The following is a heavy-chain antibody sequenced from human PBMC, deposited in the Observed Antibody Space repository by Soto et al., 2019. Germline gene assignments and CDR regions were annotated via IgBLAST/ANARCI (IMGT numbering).Heavy chain of an antibody. D-gene: IGHD2-21*02. J-gene: IGHJ3*02. CDR2: ISAYNGNT. Sequence: ASVKVSCKASGYTFTSYGISWVRQAPGQGLEWMGWISAYNGNTNYAQKLQGRVTMTTDTSTSTAYMELRSLRSDDTAVDYCARDYPGGDYGAARGRYDAFDIWGQGTMVTVSS. V-gene: IGHV1-18*01. CDR1: GYTFTSYG. CDR3: ARDYPGGDYGAARGRYDAFDI.